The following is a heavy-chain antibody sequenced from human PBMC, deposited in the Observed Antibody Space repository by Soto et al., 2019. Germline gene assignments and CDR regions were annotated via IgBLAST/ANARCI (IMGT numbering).Heavy chain of an antibody. CDR3: AKDYGQSTWFDY. Sequence: PGGSLRLSCAASGFTFSSYAKSWVRQAPGKGLEWVSAISGSGGSTYYADSVKGRFTISRDNSKNTLYLQMNSLRAEDTAVYYCAKDYGQSTWFDYWGQGTLVTVSS. J-gene: IGHJ4*02. V-gene: IGHV3-23*01. CDR2: ISGSGGST. D-gene: IGHD4-17*01. CDR1: GFTFSSYA.